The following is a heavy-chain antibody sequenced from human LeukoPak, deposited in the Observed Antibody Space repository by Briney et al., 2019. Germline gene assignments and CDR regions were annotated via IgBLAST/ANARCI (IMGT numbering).Heavy chain of an antibody. D-gene: IGHD3-9*01. CDR1: GYTFSGYY. Sequence: ASVKVSCKASGYTFSGYYMHWVRQAPGQGLEWMGWINPKSGDTNEAQKFHDRVTMTRDTSIRTAYMEVSRLRSDDTAAYYCARSPDILTGENFDYWGQGTLVTVSS. J-gene: IGHJ4*02. CDR3: ARSPDILTGENFDY. CDR2: INPKSGDT. V-gene: IGHV1-2*02.